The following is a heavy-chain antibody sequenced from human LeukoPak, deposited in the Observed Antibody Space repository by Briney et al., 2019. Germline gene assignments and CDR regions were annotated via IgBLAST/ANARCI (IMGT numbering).Heavy chain of an antibody. D-gene: IGHD1-1*01. CDR3: ARDPRTVRI. J-gene: IGHJ4*02. CDR1: GFTFSDSY. Sequence: TGGSLRLSCAASGFTFSDSYMTWVRQAPGKGLEWLSYISGNSGDTNYADSVKGRFTISRDNAKNSLYLKMNSLRVEDTAVYYCARDPRTVRIWGQGTLVTVSS. V-gene: IGHV3-11*06. CDR2: ISGNSGDT.